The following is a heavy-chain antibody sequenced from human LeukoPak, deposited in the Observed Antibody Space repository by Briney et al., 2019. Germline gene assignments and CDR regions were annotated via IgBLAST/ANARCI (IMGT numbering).Heavy chain of an antibody. V-gene: IGHV1-2*02. CDR3: ARVGSGWIPGGAFDI. Sequence: ASVKVSCKASGYTFTGYYMHWVRQAPGQGLEWMGWINPNSGGTNYAQKFQGRVTMTRDTSISTAYMELSRLRSDDTAVYYCARVGSGWIPGGAFDIWGQGTMVTVSS. CDR1: GYTFTGYY. CDR2: INPNSGGT. J-gene: IGHJ3*02. D-gene: IGHD6-19*01.